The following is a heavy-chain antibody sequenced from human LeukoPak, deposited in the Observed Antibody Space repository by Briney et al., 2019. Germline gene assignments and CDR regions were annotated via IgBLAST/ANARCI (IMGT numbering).Heavy chain of an antibody. D-gene: IGHD5-12*01. CDR1: GFTFSSYA. CDR3: ASDREYSGYDRDY. V-gene: IGHV3-23*01. J-gene: IGHJ4*02. CDR2: ISGSGGNT. Sequence: GGSLRLSCAASGFTFSSYAMSWVRQAPGKGLEWVSAISGSGGNTYYADSVKGRFTISRDNSKNTLYLQMNSLRAEDTAVYYCASDREYSGYDRDYWGQGTLVTVSS.